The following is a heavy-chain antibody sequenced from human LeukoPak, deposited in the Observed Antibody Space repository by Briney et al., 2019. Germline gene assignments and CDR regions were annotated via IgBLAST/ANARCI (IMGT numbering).Heavy chain of an antibody. CDR1: GGSFSGYY. Sequence: SETLSLTCAVYGGSFSGYYWSWIRQPPGKGLEWIGEINHSGSTNYNPSLKSRVTISVDTSKNQFSLKLSSVTAADTAVYYCARAERWAAALSNWFDPWGQGTLVTVSS. J-gene: IGHJ5*02. V-gene: IGHV4-34*01. D-gene: IGHD6-13*01. CDR2: INHSGST. CDR3: ARAERWAAALSNWFDP.